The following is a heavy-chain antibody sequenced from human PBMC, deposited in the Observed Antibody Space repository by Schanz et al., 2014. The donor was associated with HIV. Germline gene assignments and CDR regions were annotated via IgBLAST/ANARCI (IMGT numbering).Heavy chain of an antibody. CDR3: ARVANWDYYGMDV. CDR2: ISYDGSNR. J-gene: IGHJ6*02. V-gene: IGHV3-30*03. Sequence: VHLVESGGGLVKPGGSLRLSCAASGFTFSNYDMHWVRQAPGKGLAWVALISYDGSNRYYSDSVKGRFTISRDNSNNTLYLQMNSLRAEDTAVYYCARVANWDYYGMDVWGRGTTVIVSS. D-gene: IGHD3-16*01. CDR1: GFTFSNYD.